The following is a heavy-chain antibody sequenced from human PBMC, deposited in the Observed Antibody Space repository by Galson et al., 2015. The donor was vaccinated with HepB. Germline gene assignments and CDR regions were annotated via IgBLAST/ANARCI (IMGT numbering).Heavy chain of an antibody. Sequence: SLRLSCAASGFTFSSYAMSWVRQAPGKGLEWVSAISGSGGSTYYADSVKGRFTISRDNSKNTLYLQMNSLRAEDTAVYYCAKDTCSSTSCYTAGAFDIWGQGTMVTVSS. CDR2: ISGSGGST. D-gene: IGHD2-2*02. J-gene: IGHJ3*02. V-gene: IGHV3-23*01. CDR3: AKDTCSSTSCYTAGAFDI. CDR1: GFTFSSYA.